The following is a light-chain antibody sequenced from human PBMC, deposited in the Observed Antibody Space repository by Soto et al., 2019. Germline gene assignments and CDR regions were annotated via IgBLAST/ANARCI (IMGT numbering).Light chain of an antibody. J-gene: IGLJ2*01. CDR3: SSYTSSSTVV. Sequence: QSALTQPASVSGSPGQSITISCTGTSSDVAGYNYVSWYQQHQGKAPKLMIYDVSNRPSGVSNRFSGSESGNTASLTISGLQAEDEADYYCSSYTSSSTVVFGGGTKLTVL. CDR1: SSDVAGYNY. CDR2: DVS. V-gene: IGLV2-14*01.